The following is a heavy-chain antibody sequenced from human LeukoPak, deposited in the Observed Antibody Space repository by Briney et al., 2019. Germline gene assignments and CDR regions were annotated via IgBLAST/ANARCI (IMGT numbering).Heavy chain of an antibody. CDR3: ARPCRSSIFHAFDI. Sequence: GESLKISCKGSGYSFSTYWIGWVRQMPGKGLEWMGIIYPGDSDTRYSPSFQGQVTISADKSISTAYLHWSSLKASDTAMYYCARPCRSSIFHAFDIWGQGTMVTVSS. V-gene: IGHV5-51*01. J-gene: IGHJ3*02. D-gene: IGHD2-21*01. CDR1: GYSFSTYW. CDR2: IYPGDSDT.